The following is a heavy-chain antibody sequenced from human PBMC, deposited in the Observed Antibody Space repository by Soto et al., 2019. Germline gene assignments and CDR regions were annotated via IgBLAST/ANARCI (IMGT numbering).Heavy chain of an antibody. CDR1: GGSISSYY. D-gene: IGHD2-2*01. CDR2: IYTSGST. J-gene: IGHJ6*02. CDR3: ARIGYCSSTSCSKIYYYYGMDV. V-gene: IGHV4-4*07. Sequence: SETLSLTCTVSGGSISSYYWSWIRQPAGKGLEWIGRIYTSGSTNYNPSLKSRVTMSVDTSKNQFSLKLSSVTAADTAVYYCARIGYCSSTSCSKIYYYYGMDVWGQGTTVTVSS.